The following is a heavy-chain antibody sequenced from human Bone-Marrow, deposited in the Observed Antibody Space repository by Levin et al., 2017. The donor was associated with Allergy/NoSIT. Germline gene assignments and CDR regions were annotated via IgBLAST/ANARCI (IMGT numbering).Heavy chain of an antibody. D-gene: IGHD3-10*01. CDR3: ARGGAGKVIDGFDI. V-gene: IGHV3-53*01. CDR1: GITANNNY. J-gene: IGHJ3*02. CDR2: TYLVGNT. Sequence: PGGSLRLSCAASGITANNNYISWVRQAPGKGLQWISVTYLVGNTYYGDSVKGRFTISRDTSKNTLYLQMNSLRVEDTGVYYCARGGAGKVIDGFDIWGQGTLVTVSA.